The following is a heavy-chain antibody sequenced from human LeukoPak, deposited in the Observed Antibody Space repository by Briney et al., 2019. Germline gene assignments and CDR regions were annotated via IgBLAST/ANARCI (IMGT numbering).Heavy chain of an antibody. Sequence: GGSLRLSCAASGFTFSSYGMHWVRQAPGKGLEWVAFIRYDGSNKYYADSVKGRFTISRDNSKNTLYLQMNSLRAEDTAVYYCAKGSYEYYYGSGSYPGFDYWGQGTLVTVSS. V-gene: IGHV3-30*02. J-gene: IGHJ4*02. D-gene: IGHD3-10*01. CDR1: GFTFSSYG. CDR2: IRYDGSNK. CDR3: AKGSYEYYYGSGSYPGFDY.